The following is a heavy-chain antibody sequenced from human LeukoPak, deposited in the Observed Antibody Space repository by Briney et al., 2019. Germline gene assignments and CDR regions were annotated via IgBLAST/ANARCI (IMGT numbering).Heavy chain of an antibody. J-gene: IGHJ4*02. D-gene: IGHD4-17*01. V-gene: IGHV3-23*01. CDR2: ISGGGRNT. CDR3: AKDRTSMVTTGLDY. CDR1: GFTFSSYA. Sequence: GGSLRLSCAASGFTFSSYAMSWVRQAPGRGLEWVSAISGGGRNTYYAASVKGRFTISRDNSKSMLHLQMNSLRAEDTAVYYCAKDRTSMVTTGLDYWGQGTLVTVSS.